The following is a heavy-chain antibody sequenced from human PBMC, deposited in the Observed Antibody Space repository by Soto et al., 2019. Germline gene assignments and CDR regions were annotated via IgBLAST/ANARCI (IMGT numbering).Heavy chain of an antibody. Sequence: SVKVACKASGGTFSSYTISWVRQAPGQGLEWMGRIIPILGIANYAQKFQGRVTITADKSTSTAYMELSSLRSEDTAVYYCASTYSGYEKAPIDYWGQGTLVTVSS. J-gene: IGHJ4*02. CDR1: GGTFSSYT. CDR3: ASTYSGYEKAPIDY. CDR2: IIPILGIA. D-gene: IGHD5-12*01. V-gene: IGHV1-69*02.